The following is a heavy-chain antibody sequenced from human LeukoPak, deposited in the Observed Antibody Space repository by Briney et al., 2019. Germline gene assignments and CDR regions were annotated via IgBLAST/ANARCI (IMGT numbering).Heavy chain of an antibody. D-gene: IGHD4-23*01. CDR2: IYYTGST. CDR3: ARVGFGNTPHPIDY. J-gene: IGHJ4*02. CDR1: GGSISSYY. Sequence: SETLSLTCTVSGGSISSYYWSWIRQPPGKGLEWIWCIYYTGSTNYNPSLRSRVTISVDTSKNQFSLELSSVTAADTAVYYCARVGFGNTPHPIDYWGQGALVTVSS. V-gene: IGHV4-59*01.